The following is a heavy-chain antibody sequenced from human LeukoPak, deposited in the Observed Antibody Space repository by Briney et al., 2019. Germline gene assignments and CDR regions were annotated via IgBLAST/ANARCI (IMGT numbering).Heavy chain of an antibody. CDR1: GFTFSSYS. J-gene: IGHJ4*02. CDR2: ISGSGGST. Sequence: GGSLRLSCAASGFTFSSYSMSWVRQAPGKGLEWVSAISGSGGSTYYADSVKGRFTISRDNSKNTLYLQMNSLRAEDTAVYYCAKLYYYDSSGYFGYWGQGTLVTVSS. CDR3: AKLYYYDSSGYFGY. V-gene: IGHV3-23*01. D-gene: IGHD3-22*01.